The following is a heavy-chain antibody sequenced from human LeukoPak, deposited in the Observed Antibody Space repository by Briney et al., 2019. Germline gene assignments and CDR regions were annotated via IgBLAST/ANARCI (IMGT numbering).Heavy chain of an antibody. CDR3: ARAGGGTTVTTGYFVY. D-gene: IGHD4-17*01. J-gene: IGHJ4*02. Sequence: ASVKVSCKASGYTFTGYYMHWVRQAPGQGLEWMGWINPNSGGTNYAQKFQGRVTMTRDTSISTAYMELSRLRSDDTAVYYCARAGGGTTVTTGYFVYWGQGTLVTVSS. V-gene: IGHV1-2*02. CDR1: GYTFTGYY. CDR2: INPNSGGT.